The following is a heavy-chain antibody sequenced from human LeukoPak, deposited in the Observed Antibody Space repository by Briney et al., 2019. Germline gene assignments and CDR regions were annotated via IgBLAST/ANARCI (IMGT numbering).Heavy chain of an antibody. V-gene: IGHV3-21*01. D-gene: IGHD1-1*01. Sequence: GGSLRLSCAASGFTFSSYSMNWVRQAPGKGLEWVSSIISSSSYIYYADSVKGRFTVSRDNAKNTVSLQMNNLRAEDTAVYYCATVFDFWGQGTLVTVSS. CDR1: GFTFSSYS. CDR2: IISSSSYI. J-gene: IGHJ5*01. CDR3: ATVFDF.